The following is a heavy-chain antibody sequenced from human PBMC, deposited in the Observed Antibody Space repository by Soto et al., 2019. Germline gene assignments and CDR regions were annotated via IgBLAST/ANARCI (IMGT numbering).Heavy chain of an antibody. CDR1: GFTFSSYA. J-gene: IGHJ4*02. V-gene: IGHV3-23*01. D-gene: IGHD2-15*01. Sequence: GGSLRLSCATSGFTFSSYAMSWVRQAPGKGLEWVSGFSGSGGSTHYADSVKGRFTISRDNSKNTLYLQMKSLRAEDTAVYYCAKTGMAGYCRGGGCYHYFDYWGQGTLVTVS. CDR2: FSGSGGST. CDR3: AKTGMAGYCRGGGCYHYFDY.